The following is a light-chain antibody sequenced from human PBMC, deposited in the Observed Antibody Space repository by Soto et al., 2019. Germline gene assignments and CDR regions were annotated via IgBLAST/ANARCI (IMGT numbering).Light chain of an antibody. CDR1: QSVSNNY. J-gene: IGKJ1*01. CDR3: QQYGSSGT. CDR2: GAS. V-gene: IGKV3-20*01. Sequence: EIVLTQAPGTLSLSPGERATLSCRASQSVSNNYLAWYQQKPDQAPRLLIYGASNRATGIPDRFSGSGSGTDFTLTICRLEPEDFAVYYCQQYGSSGTFGQGTKVDIK.